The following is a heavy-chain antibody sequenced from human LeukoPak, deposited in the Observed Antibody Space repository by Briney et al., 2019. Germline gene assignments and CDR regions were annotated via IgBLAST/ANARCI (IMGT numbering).Heavy chain of an antibody. J-gene: IGHJ4*02. Sequence: ASVKVSCKASGYTFTSYYMHWVRQAPGQGPEWMGIINPSGGSTSYAQKFQGRVTMTRDTSTSTVYMELSSLRSEDTAVYYCARDQEDSSGYYLPSYWGQGTLVTVSS. CDR3: ARDQEDSSGYYLPSY. CDR1: GYTFTSYY. D-gene: IGHD3-22*01. V-gene: IGHV1-46*01. CDR2: INPSGGST.